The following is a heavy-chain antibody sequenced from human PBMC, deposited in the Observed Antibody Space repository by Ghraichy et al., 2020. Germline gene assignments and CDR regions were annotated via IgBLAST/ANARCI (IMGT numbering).Heavy chain of an antibody. V-gene: IGHV3-33*01. Sequence: GGSLRLSCAASGFTFSSYGMHWVRQAPGKGLEWVAVIWYDGSNKYYADSVKGRFTISRDNSKNTLYLQMNSLRAEDTAVYYCVRSHDETYYYDSSGTLDYWGQGTLVTVSS. CDR1: GFTFSSYG. CDR3: VRSHDETYYYDSSGTLDY. J-gene: IGHJ4*02. D-gene: IGHD3-22*01. CDR2: IWYDGSNK.